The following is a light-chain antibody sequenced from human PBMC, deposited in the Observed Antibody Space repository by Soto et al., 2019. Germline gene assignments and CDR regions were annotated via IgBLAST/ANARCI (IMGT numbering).Light chain of an antibody. J-gene: IGLJ1*01. CDR3: CSYTGSSTYV. Sequence: QSVLTQPRSVSGSPGQSVTISCTGTSSDVGGYNYVSWYQQHPGKAPKLVIYDVNKRPSGVPDRFSGSKSGNTASLTISGLQAEDEADYYCCSYTGSSTYVFGTETKLTVL. CDR1: SSDVGGYNY. CDR2: DVN. V-gene: IGLV2-11*01.